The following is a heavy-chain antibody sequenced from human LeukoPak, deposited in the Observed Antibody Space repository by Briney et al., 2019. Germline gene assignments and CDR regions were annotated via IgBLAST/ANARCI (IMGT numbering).Heavy chain of an antibody. CDR2: INAGNGNA. Sequence: ASVKVSCKASGYTFTSYAMHWVRQAPGQRLEWMGWINAGNGNAQYSQKLQGRVTMTTDTSTSTAYMELRSLRSDDTAVYYCARDLPPMYYYDSSGYYYWGQGTLVTVSS. D-gene: IGHD3-22*01. CDR1: GYTFTSYA. CDR3: ARDLPPMYYYDSSGYYY. V-gene: IGHV1-3*01. J-gene: IGHJ4*02.